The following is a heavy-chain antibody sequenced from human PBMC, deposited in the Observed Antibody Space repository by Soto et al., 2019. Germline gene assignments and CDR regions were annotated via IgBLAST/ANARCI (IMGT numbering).Heavy chain of an antibody. Sequence: GGSLRLSCAASGFTFSSYAMSWVRRAPGKGLEWVSAISGSGGSTYYADSVKGRFTISRDNSKNTLYLQMNSLRAEDTAVYYCAKGLRYFDWLPYFDYWGQGTLVTVSS. V-gene: IGHV3-23*01. CDR2: ISGSGGST. CDR3: AKGLRYFDWLPYFDY. D-gene: IGHD3-9*01. J-gene: IGHJ4*02. CDR1: GFTFSSYA.